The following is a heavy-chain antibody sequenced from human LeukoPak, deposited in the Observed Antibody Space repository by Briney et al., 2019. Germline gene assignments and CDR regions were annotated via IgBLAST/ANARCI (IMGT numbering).Heavy chain of an antibody. CDR3: ASYPRELERRRGDY. V-gene: IGHV4-30-4*08. CDR1: GGSIRSGDYY. D-gene: IGHD1-1*01. J-gene: IGHJ4*02. Sequence: SETLSLTCTVSGGSIRSGDYYWSWIRQPPGKGVEWIEYIYYSGSTYYNPSLKSRVTISVDTSKNQFSLKLSSVTAADTAVYYCASYPRELERRRGDYWGQGTLVTVSS. CDR2: IYYSGST.